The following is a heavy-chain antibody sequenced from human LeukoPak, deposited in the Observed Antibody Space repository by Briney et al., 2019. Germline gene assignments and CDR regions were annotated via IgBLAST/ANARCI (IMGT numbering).Heavy chain of an antibody. D-gene: IGHD3-16*01. V-gene: IGHV4-31*03. CDR3: ARKGMGEPPQPFRFFDY. CDR1: GGSINNGGYY. CDR2: IYYSGSS. J-gene: IGHJ4*02. Sequence: PSETLSLTCTVSGGSINNGGYYWSWIRQHPGKGLEWIGYIYYSGSSYYNPSLRSRVTISVDRSKNQFSLKLSSVTAADTAVYYCARKGMGEPPQPFRFFDYWGQGTLVTVSS.